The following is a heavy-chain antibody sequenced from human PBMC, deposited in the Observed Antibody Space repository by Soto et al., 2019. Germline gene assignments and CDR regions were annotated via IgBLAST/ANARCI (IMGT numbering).Heavy chain of an antibody. CDR3: AKVRVSIYCSGGSCYWNWFDP. CDR2: ISGSGGST. J-gene: IGHJ5*02. V-gene: IGHV3-23*01. Sequence: PGGSLRLSCAASGFTFSSYAMSWVRQAPGKGLEWVSAISGSGGSTYYADSVKGRFTISRDNSKNTLYLQMNSLRAEDTAVYYCAKVRVSIYCSGGSCYWNWFDPWGQGTLVTVSS. CDR1: GFTFSSYA. D-gene: IGHD2-15*01.